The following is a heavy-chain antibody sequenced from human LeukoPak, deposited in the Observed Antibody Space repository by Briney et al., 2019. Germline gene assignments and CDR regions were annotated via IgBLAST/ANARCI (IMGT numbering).Heavy chain of an antibody. D-gene: IGHD3-3*01. CDR1: GFTFSSYG. V-gene: IGHV3-33*01. Sequence: TGGSLRLSCAASGFTFSSYGMHWVRQAPGKGLEWVAVIWYDGSNKYYADSVKGRFTISRDNSKNTLYLQMNSLRAEDTAVYYCARDQYYDFWSGYQTVYYFDYWGQGTLVTVSS. J-gene: IGHJ4*02. CDR2: IWYDGSNK. CDR3: ARDQYYDFWSGYQTVYYFDY.